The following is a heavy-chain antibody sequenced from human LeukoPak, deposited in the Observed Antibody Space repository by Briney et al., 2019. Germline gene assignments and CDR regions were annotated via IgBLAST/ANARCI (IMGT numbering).Heavy chain of an antibody. CDR1: GFTFSNYG. CDR2: IWHVGSQK. Sequence: GRSLRLSCAAFGFTFSNYGMHWVRQAPGKGLEWVTLIWHVGSQKNYADSVKGGFTISRDNSKNTLYLQMNSLRAEDTAIYYCANNFDYWGQGTLVTVSS. CDR3: ANNFDY. J-gene: IGHJ4*02. V-gene: IGHV3-33*06.